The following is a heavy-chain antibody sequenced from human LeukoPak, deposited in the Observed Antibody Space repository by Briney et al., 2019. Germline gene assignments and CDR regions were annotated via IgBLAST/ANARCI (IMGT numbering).Heavy chain of an antibody. CDR2: TSSSSSYI. CDR3: ARSYYYDSSHTVDY. V-gene: IGHV3-21*01. CDR1: GFTFSSYS. J-gene: IGHJ4*02. D-gene: IGHD3-22*01. Sequence: PGGSLRLSCAASGFTFSSYSMNWVRQAPGKGLEWVSSTSSSSSYIYYADSVKGRFTISRDNSKNTLYLQMNSLRAEDTAVYYCARSYYYDSSHTVDYWGQGTLVTVSS.